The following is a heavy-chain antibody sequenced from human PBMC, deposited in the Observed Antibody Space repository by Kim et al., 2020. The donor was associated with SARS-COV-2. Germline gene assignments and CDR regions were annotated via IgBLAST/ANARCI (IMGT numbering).Heavy chain of an antibody. CDR2: ISGSGGST. CDR3: AKVDNYDDFCAQVDY. D-gene: IGHD3-22*01. CDR1: GFTFSSYA. Sequence: GGSLRLSCAASGFTFSSYAMSWVRQAPGKGLEWVSAISGSGGSTYYADSAKGRFTISRDNSKNTLDLQMNRLSAKDTAVYYCAKVDNYDDFCAQVDYWGHGALVTVSS. V-gene: IGHV3-23*01. J-gene: IGHJ4*03.